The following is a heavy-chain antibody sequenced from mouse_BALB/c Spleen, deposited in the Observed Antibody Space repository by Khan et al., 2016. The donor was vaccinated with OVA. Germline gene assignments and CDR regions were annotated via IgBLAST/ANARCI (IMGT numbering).Heavy chain of an antibody. CDR2: ISYSGST. J-gene: IGHJ2*01. CDR3: ARTARIKY. Sequence: EVQLVESRPGLVKPSQSLSLTCTVTGYSITCGYGWNWIRQFPGNKLEWMGYISYSGSTNYNPSLKSRISITRDTSKNQFFLQLNSVTTEDTATYYCARTARIKYWGQGTTLTVSS. D-gene: IGHD1-2*01. CDR1: GYSITCGYG. V-gene: IGHV3-2*02.